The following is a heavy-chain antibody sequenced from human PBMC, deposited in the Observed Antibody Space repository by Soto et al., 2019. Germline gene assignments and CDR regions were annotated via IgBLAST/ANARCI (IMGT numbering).Heavy chain of an antibody. CDR1: CYTCTIYG. D-gene: IGHD6-13*01. Sequence: ASVKVSCKASCYTCTIYGISWVLQAALQWLEWMGCISAYNGNTNYAQKLQGRVTMTTDTSTSTAYMELRSLRSDDTAVYYCARDETAAGTSYYYYGMDVWGQGTTVTVSS. CDR2: ISAYNGNT. CDR3: ARDETAAGTSYYYYGMDV. V-gene: IGHV1-18*01. J-gene: IGHJ6*02.